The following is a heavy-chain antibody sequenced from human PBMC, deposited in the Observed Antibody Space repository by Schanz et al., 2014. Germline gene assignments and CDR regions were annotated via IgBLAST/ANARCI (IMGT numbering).Heavy chain of an antibody. CDR2: VSRSTPDI. Sequence: EVQLVESGGGLVQPGGSLRLSCAASGFTFSSYSMNWVRQAPGKGLEWVSYVSRSTPDIYYADSVKGRFTISRDNSKNTLYLQMNSLRAEDTAVYFCAKIERNEDWGQGTLVTVSS. J-gene: IGHJ4*02. D-gene: IGHD1-1*01. CDR3: AKIERNED. V-gene: IGHV3-48*01. CDR1: GFTFSSYS.